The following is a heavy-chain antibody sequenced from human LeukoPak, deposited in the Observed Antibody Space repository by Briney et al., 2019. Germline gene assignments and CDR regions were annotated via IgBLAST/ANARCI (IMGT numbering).Heavy chain of an antibody. Sequence: NQSGPTLLKPTQTLTLTCTFSGFSLSTSGVGVGWIRQPPGKALEWLAVIYWDNDRRYSPSLKSRLTITKDTSKNQVIITLTNMDPEDTATYYCAHRRYRSGSWGFGDFDYWGLGTLVTVSS. CDR2: IYWDNDR. CDR3: AHRRYRSGSWGFGDFDY. D-gene: IGHD3-10*01. CDR1: GFSLSTSGVG. V-gene: IGHV2-5*02. J-gene: IGHJ4*02.